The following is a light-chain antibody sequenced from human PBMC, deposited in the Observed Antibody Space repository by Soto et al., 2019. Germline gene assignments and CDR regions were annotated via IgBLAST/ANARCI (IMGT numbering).Light chain of an antibody. CDR1: QSVSSSY. J-gene: IGKJ4*01. V-gene: IGKV3-20*01. CDR3: QHYRTS. CDR2: GAS. Sequence: EIVLTQSPGTLSLSPGERANLSCRASQSVSSSYLAWYQQKPGQAPRLLIYGASSRATGIPDRFSGSGSGTDFTLTITRLEPEDFAVYYCQHYRTSFGGGTKVEIK.